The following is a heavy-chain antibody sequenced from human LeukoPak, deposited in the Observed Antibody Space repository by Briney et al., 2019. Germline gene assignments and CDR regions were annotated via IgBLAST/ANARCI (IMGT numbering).Heavy chain of an antibody. J-gene: IGHJ4*02. CDR1: GGSFGGYY. D-gene: IGHD6-19*01. Sequence: SETLSLTCAVYGGSFGGYYWSWIRQPPGKGLEWIGEINHSGSTNYNPSLKSRVTISVDTSKNQFSLKLSSVTAADTAVYYCARYSSGWYPWDYWGQGTLVTVSS. CDR3: ARYSSGWYPWDY. V-gene: IGHV4-34*01. CDR2: INHSGST.